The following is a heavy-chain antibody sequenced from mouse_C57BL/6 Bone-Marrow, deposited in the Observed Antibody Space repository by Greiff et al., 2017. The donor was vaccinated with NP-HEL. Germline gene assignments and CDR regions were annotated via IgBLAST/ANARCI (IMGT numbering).Heavy chain of an antibody. V-gene: IGHV5-12*01. CDR1: GFTFSDYY. Sequence: EVKLVESGGGLVQPGGSLKLSCAASGFTFSDYYMYWVRQTPEKRLEWVAYISNGGGSTYYPDTVKGRSTISRDNAKNTLYLQMSRLKSEDTAMYYCARRESGGGYYGSSLAYWGQGTLVTVSA. D-gene: IGHD1-1*01. CDR2: ISNGGGST. J-gene: IGHJ3*01. CDR3: ARRESGGGYYGSSLAY.